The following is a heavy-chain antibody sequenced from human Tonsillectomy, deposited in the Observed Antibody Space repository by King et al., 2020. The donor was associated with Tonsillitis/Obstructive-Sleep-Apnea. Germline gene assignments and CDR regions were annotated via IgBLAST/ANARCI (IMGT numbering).Heavy chain of an antibody. Sequence: LQLQESGPGLVKPSETLSLTCTVSDGSISSTFYYWGWIRQPPGKGLEWIGSIYSSGSTYYNPSLKSRVTISVDTSKNQFSLKLSSVTAADTAVYYCARHRDTYYDFWSGYYGANMDVWGKGTTVTVSS. J-gene: IGHJ6*03. CDR1: DGSISSTFYY. CDR3: ARHRDTYYDFWSGYYGANMDV. V-gene: IGHV4-39*01. D-gene: IGHD3-3*01. CDR2: IYSSGST.